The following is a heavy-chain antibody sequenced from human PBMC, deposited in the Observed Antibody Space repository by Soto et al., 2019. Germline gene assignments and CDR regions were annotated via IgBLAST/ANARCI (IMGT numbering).Heavy chain of an antibody. CDR1: GDSISSGGLS. D-gene: IGHD6-13*01. CDR2: IYYPGLT. V-gene: IGHV4-30-2*06. J-gene: IGHJ5*02. Sequence: QLQLQESGSGLLKPSQTLSLNCSVSGDSISSGGLSWNWLRQSPGRGLEWIGYIYYPGLTYYNPSLKSRVSTSLDTSETQVSLSLSSVTAADSAVYYCARGRRSKTATAGTGWFDPWGPGTLVTVSS. CDR3: ARGRRSKTATAGTGWFDP.